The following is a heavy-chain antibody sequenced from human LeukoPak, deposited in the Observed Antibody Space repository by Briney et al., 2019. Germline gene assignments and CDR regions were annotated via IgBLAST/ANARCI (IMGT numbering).Heavy chain of an antibody. CDR1: GDSFRSVKDY. V-gene: IGHV4-39*07. Sequence: SETLSLTCSVSGDSFRSVKDYWAWIRQPPGKGLEWIASGDYSGSTCYNPSLKSRVTISVDRSKNQFSLKLSSVTAADTAVYYCARVTEYDFPPRGAFDIWGQGTMVTVSS. D-gene: IGHD3-3*01. CDR3: ARVTEYDFPPRGAFDI. J-gene: IGHJ3*02. CDR2: GDYSGST.